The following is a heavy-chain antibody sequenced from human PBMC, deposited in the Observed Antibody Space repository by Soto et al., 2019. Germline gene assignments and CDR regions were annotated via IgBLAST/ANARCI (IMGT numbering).Heavy chain of an antibody. CDR3: AGRKRTIFGGAMGDYYYYGMDV. CDR2: IYYSGST. J-gene: IGHJ6*02. CDR1: GGSISSSSYY. Sequence: SETLSLTCTVSGGSISSSSYYWGWIRQPPGKGLEWIGGIYYSGSTYYNPSLKSRVTISVDTSKNQFSLKLSSVTAADTAVCYCAGRKRTIFGGAMGDYYYYGMDVWGQGTTVTVSS. V-gene: IGHV4-39*01. D-gene: IGHD3-3*01.